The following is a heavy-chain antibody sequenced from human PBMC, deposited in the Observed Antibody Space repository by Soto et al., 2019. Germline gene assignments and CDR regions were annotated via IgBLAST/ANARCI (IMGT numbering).Heavy chain of an antibody. V-gene: IGHV3-30*18. CDR2: ISYDGSNK. CDR3: AKDQSNEGVLRFLEWLPRIDY. D-gene: IGHD3-3*01. J-gene: IGHJ4*02. Sequence: GGSLRLSCAASGFTFSSYGMHWVRQAPGKGLEWVAVISYDGSNKYYADSVKGRFTISRDNSKNTLYLQMNSLRAEDTAVYYCAKDQSNEGVLRFLEWLPRIDYWGQGTLVTVSS. CDR1: GFTFSSYG.